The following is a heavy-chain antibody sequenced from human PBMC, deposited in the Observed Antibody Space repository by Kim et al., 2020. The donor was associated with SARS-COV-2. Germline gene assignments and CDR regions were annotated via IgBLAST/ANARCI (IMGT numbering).Heavy chain of an antibody. J-gene: IGHJ6*02. D-gene: IGHD5-18*01. Sequence: DSVKGRFTISRDNSKNTLYLQMNSLRAEDTAVYYCASKGEYSYGDGGMDVWGQGTTVTVSS. CDR3: ASKGEYSYGDGGMDV. V-gene: IGHV3-30*01.